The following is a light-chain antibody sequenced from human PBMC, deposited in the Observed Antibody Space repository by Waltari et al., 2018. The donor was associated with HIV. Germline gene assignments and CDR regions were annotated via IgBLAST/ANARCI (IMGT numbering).Light chain of an antibody. V-gene: IGLV2-8*01. J-gene: IGLJ2*01. CDR3: SSYAGSNNFGV. CDR1: SSAVGGYNY. Sequence: QSALTQPPSASGSPGQSVTISCTGTSSAVGGYNYVSWYQQHPGKAPKLMIYEVSKRPSGVPDRFSDYKSGSMAYLTGSGLQAEDEADYYCSSYAGSNNFGVFGGGTKLTVL. CDR2: EVS.